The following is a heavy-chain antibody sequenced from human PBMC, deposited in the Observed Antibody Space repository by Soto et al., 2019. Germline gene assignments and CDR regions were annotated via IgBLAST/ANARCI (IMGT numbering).Heavy chain of an antibody. CDR1: GFTLGSYA. D-gene: IGHD2-2*01. CDR3: AKALRPSLNFFYYMDV. CDR2: LGGDGFTT. V-gene: IGHV3-23*01. Sequence: EVQLLESGGNLVETGGSLRLSCVVSGFTLGSYAMSWVRQAPEKGPEWVAILGGDGFTTYYADSVRGRFTISGDKSKSTLFLQMNSLRADDTGVYYCAKALRPSLNFFYYMDVWGSGTSFIVFS. J-gene: IGHJ6*03.